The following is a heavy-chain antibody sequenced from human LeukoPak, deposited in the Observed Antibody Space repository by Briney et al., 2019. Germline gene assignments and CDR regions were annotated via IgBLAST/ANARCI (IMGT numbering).Heavy chain of an antibody. CDR3: ATSLYSSSWYPLIDY. CDR2: FDPEDGET. D-gene: IGHD6-13*01. CDR1: GYTLTELF. Sequence: GASVKVSCQVSGYTLTELFMHWVGQAPGKGLAWVGGFDPEDGETIYAQKFQSRVTMTEDTSTDTAYMELSSLRSEDTAVYYCATSLYSSSWYPLIDYWGQGTLVTVSS. V-gene: IGHV1-24*01. J-gene: IGHJ4*02.